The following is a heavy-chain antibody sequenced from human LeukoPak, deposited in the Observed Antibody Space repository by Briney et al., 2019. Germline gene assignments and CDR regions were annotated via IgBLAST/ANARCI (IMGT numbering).Heavy chain of an antibody. CDR2: ISYDGSNK. J-gene: IGHJ6*03. V-gene: IGHV3-30*03. D-gene: IGHD3-22*01. CDR3: ARGLSGYHSGYYYMDV. CDR1: GFTFSSYG. Sequence: GRSLRLSCAASGFTFSSYGMHWVRQAPGKGLEWVAVISYDGSNKYYADSVKGRFTISRDNSKNTLYLQMNSLRSEDTAVYYCARGLSGYHSGYYYMDVWGKGTTVTVSS.